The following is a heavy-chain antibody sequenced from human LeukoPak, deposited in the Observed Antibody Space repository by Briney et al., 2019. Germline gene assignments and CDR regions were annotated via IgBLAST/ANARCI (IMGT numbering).Heavy chain of an antibody. CDR3: ASLVGYYYDSSGYPGSLAFDI. CDR1: GFTFSSYA. V-gene: IGHV3-30-3*01. Sequence: GRSLRLSCAASGFTFSSYAMHWVRQAPGKGLEWVAVISYDGSNKYYADSVKGRFTISRDNSKNTLYLQMNSLRAEDTAVYYCASLVGYYYDSSGYPGSLAFDIWGQGTMVTVSS. CDR2: ISYDGSNK. J-gene: IGHJ3*02. D-gene: IGHD3-22*01.